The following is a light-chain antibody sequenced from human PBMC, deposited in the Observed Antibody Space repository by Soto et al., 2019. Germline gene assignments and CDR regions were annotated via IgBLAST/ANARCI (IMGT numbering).Light chain of an antibody. Sequence: AVQMTQSPSSLSASVGDRITITCRARQGIRNDLAWYQQKPGKAPNLLIYAASRLHIGVPSRFSGSGSGTDFTFTITGLQPEDFATYYCLQDNNYPYTFGQGTKLEIK. CDR1: QGIRND. V-gene: IGKV1-6*01. CDR3: LQDNNYPYT. J-gene: IGKJ2*01. CDR2: AAS.